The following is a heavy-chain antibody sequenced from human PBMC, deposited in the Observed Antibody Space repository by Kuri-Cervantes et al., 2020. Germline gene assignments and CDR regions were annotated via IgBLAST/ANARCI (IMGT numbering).Heavy chain of an antibody. CDR1: GGSISSSSYY. Sequence: GSLRLSCTVSGGSISSSSYYWGWIRQPPGKGLEWIGSIYYSGSTYYNPSLKSRVTISVDRSKNQFSLKLSSVTAADTAVYYCARGPWFGDKVSQHYYYGMDVWGQGTTVTVS. V-gene: IGHV4-39*07. CDR3: ARGPWFGDKVSQHYYYGMDV. J-gene: IGHJ6*02. D-gene: IGHD3-10*01. CDR2: IYYSGST.